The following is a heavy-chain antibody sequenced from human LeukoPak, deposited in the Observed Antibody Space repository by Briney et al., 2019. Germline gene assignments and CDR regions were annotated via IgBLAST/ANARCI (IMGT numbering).Heavy chain of an antibody. CDR1: GFTFSNAW. V-gene: IGHV3-74*01. CDR3: ARDPPGRGGED. CDR2: INTDGSST. D-gene: IGHD3-16*01. Sequence: PGGSLRLSCAASGFTFSNAWMSWVRQAPGKGLVWVSRINTDGSSTSYADSVKGRFTIPRDNAKNTLYLQMNSLRAEDTAVYYCARDPPGRGGEDWGQGTLVTVSS. J-gene: IGHJ4*02.